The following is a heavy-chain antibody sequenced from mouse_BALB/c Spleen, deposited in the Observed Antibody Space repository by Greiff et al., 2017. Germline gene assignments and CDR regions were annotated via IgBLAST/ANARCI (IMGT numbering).Heavy chain of an antibody. Sequence: VQLQQSGAELVRSGASVKLSCTASGFNIKDYYMHWVKQRPEQGLEWIGWIDPENGDTEYAPKFQGKATMTADTSSNTAYLQLSSLTSEDTAVYYCNRGRQLWLFDYWGQGTTLTVSS. CDR2: IDPENGDT. D-gene: IGHD3-2*01. V-gene: IGHV14-4*02. CDR3: NRGRQLWLFDY. J-gene: IGHJ2*01. CDR1: GFNIKDYY.